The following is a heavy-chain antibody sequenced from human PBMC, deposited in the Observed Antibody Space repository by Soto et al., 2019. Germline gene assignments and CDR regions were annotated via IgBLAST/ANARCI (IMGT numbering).Heavy chain of an antibody. D-gene: IGHD3-10*01. J-gene: IGHJ5*02. Sequence: QLQLQESGPRLVKPSETLSLICSVSGGSIRSGSNYWAWIRQPPGKGLDWIGTVYYNGNTYYNASLKSRVTISADTSKNQFSLKLSPVSAAATAVYYCVRQTIVRGVLTWFDPWGQGTLVTVSS. CDR1: GGSIRSGSNY. CDR3: VRQTIVRGVLTWFDP. V-gene: IGHV4-39*01. CDR2: VYYNGNT.